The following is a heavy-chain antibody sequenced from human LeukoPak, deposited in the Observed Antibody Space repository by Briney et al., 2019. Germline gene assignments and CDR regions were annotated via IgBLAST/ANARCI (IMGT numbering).Heavy chain of an antibody. CDR3: ARSFLSSTWKSFAY. D-gene: IGHD6-13*01. V-gene: IGHV4-59*11. J-gene: IGHJ4*02. Sequence: PSETLSLTCTVSGGSISSHYWSWIRQPPGKGLEWIGYIYYSGSTNYNPSPKSRVTISVDTSKNQFSLKLSSVTAADTAVYYCARSFLSSTWKSFAYGGQGTLAT. CDR2: IYYSGST. CDR1: GGSISSHY.